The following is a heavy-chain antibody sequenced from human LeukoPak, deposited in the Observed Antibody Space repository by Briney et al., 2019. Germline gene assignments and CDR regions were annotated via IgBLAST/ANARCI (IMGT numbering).Heavy chain of an antibody. V-gene: IGHV4-39*01. CDR1: GGSISSSSYY. CDR2: LYYSGST. D-gene: IGHD3-3*01. CDR3: ASVFWSGYPY. Sequence: SETLSLTCTVSGGSISSSSYYWGWIRQPPGTGLEWIGSLYYSGSTYYNPSLKSRVTISVDTSKNQFSLKLMSVTAADMAEYYCASVFWSGYPYWGQGTLVTVSS. J-gene: IGHJ4*02.